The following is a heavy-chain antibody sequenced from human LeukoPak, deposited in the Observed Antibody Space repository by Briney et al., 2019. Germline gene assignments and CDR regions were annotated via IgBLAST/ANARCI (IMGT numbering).Heavy chain of an antibody. CDR3: ARVREEYLKLDP. CDR1: GGTFTSYA. J-gene: IGHJ5*02. Sequence: ASVKVSCKASGGTFTSYAISWVRQAPGQGLEWMGGISAYNGNTNYAQKLQGRVTMTTDTSTSTAYMELRSLRSDDTAVYYCARVREEYLKLDPWGQGTLVTVSS. CDR2: ISAYNGNT. D-gene: IGHD2-2*01. V-gene: IGHV1-18*01.